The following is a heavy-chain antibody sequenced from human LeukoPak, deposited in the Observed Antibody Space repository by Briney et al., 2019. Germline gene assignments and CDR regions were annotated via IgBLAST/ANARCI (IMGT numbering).Heavy chain of an antibody. J-gene: IGHJ3*02. D-gene: IGHD6-25*01. CDR1: GYTFTSYD. CDR3: ARGGRPYDAFDI. CDR2: MNPNSGNT. V-gene: IGHV1-8*01. Sequence: ASVKVSCKASGYTFTSYDINWVRQATRQGLEWMGWMNPNSGNTGYAQKFQGRVTMTRNTSISTAYMELSSLRSEDTAVYYCARGGRPYDAFDIWGQGTMVTVSS.